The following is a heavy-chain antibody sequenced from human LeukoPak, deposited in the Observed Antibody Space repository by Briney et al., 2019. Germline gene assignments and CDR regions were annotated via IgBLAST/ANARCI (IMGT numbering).Heavy chain of an antibody. J-gene: IGHJ6*02. Sequence: ASVKVSCKVSGYTLTELSMHWVRQAPGKGLEWMGGFDPEDGETIYAQKFQGRVTMTTDTSTSTAYMELRSLRSDDTAVYYCARGPHYDFWSGIRGGDYYYGMDVWGQGTTVTVSS. CDR3: ARGPHYDFWSGIRGGDYYYGMDV. CDR2: FDPEDGET. CDR1: GYTLTELS. V-gene: IGHV1-24*01. D-gene: IGHD3-3*01.